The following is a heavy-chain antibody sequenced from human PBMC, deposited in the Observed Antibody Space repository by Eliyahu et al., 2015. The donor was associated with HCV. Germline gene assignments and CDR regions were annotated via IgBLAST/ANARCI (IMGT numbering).Heavy chain of an antibody. CDR1: GGSTSSSSHY. D-gene: IGHD2-15*01. J-gene: IGHJ5*02. V-gene: IGHV4-39*01. CDR3: ARRPLGFCSGGSCYQNWFDP. CDR2: IDYRGKT. Sequence: QLQLQESGXGLVKTSETLSLTCTVSGGSTSSSSHYXGWIRQPPGKGLEWIGTIDYRGKTNYNPSLKSRVSMSADASKNQFSLNMRSVTAADTAVYYCARRPLGFCSGGSCYQNWFDPWGQGTLVTVSS.